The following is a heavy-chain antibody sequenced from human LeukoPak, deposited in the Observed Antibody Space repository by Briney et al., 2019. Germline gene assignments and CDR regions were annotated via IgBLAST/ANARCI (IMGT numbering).Heavy chain of an antibody. D-gene: IGHD4-11*01. CDR2: IYYSGST. CDR1: GGSIYSRSYY. Sequence: SETLSLMCTVSGGSIYSRSYYWRWIRQPPGKGLERIGSIYYSGSTNYNPSRKSRVPISADTSKNRCSLEVSSVTAADTAVYLCVGYSSGLGYFDQWGQRILGTVSS. V-gene: IGHV4-39*07. J-gene: IGHJ4*02. CDR3: VGYSSGLGYFDQ.